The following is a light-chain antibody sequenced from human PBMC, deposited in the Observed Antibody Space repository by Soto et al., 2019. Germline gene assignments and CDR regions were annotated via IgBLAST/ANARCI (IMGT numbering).Light chain of an antibody. Sequence: EIVLTQSPGTLSLSPGERATLSCRASQSVRNNFLAWYQQKPGQAPRVLIYDASSRATGIPDRFSGGGSGTDFTLIVSRLEPEDSAVYYCQQYGRSPDTFGGGTKVEIK. J-gene: IGKJ4*01. V-gene: IGKV3-20*01. CDR1: QSVRNNF. CDR2: DAS. CDR3: QQYGRSPDT.